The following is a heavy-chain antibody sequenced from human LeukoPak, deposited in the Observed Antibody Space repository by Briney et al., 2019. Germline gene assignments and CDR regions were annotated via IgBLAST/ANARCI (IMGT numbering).Heavy chain of an antibody. V-gene: IGHV3-21*01. J-gene: IGHJ4*02. Sequence: GGSLRLSCAASGFTFNNYNMNWVRQAPGKALEWVSSITSSGAYIFYADSVKGRFTISRDNAKTSLYLQMISLRAEDTAVYYCARHLSGVTGYTYGRGIDYWGQGTLVTVSS. CDR3: ARHLSGVTGYTYGRGIDY. CDR2: ITSSGAYI. D-gene: IGHD5-18*01. CDR1: GFTFNNYN.